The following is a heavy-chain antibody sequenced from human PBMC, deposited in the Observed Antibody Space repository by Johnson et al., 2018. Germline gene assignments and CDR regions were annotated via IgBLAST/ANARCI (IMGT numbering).Heavy chain of an antibody. CDR3: AREYDSSGYYLEYFQH. V-gene: IGHV3-33*01. Sequence: VQLVESGGGVVQPGRSLRLSCAASGFTFSTYGMHWVRQAPGKGLEWVALIWHDGSNKNYADSVKGRFTISRDNSKNTLYLQMNSLRAEDTAVYYCAREYDSSGYYLEYFQHWGQGTLVTVSS. CDR2: IWHDGSNK. CDR1: GFTFSTYG. J-gene: IGHJ1*01. D-gene: IGHD3-22*01.